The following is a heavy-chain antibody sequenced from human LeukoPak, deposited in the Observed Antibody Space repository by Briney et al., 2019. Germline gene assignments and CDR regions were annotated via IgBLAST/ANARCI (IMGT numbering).Heavy chain of an antibody. CDR3: VEGGIAPLNWFDP. CDR1: GYTFTSYA. J-gene: IGHJ5*02. Sequence: SVKVSCKASGYTFTSYAISWVRQAPGQGLEWMGGIIPMFNTTKYAQKFQDRVTITADKSTSTAYMELCSLRSEDTAVYYCVEGGIAPLNWFDPWGQGTLVTVSS. CDR2: IIPMFNTT. V-gene: IGHV1-69*06. D-gene: IGHD6-13*01.